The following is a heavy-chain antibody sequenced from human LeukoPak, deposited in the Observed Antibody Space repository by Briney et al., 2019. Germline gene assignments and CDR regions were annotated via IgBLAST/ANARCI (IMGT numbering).Heavy chain of an antibody. Sequence: SQTLSLTCAISGDSVSSNSAAWNWIRQSPSRGLEWLGRTYYRSKWYNDYAVSVKSRITINPDTSKNQFSLQLNSVTPEDTAVYYCARVSRMRYSGSYYDPFDYWGQGTLVTVSS. D-gene: IGHD1-26*01. CDR1: GDSVSSNSAA. J-gene: IGHJ4*02. V-gene: IGHV6-1*01. CDR3: ARVSRMRYSGSYYDPFDY. CDR2: TYYRSKWYN.